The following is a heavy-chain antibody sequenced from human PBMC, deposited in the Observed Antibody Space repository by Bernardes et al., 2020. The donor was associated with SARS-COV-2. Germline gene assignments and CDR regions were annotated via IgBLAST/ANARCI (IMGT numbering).Heavy chain of an antibody. Sequence: SETLSLTCTVSGGYISSYYWSWIRQPPGKGLEWIGHIYYSGATNYNPSLKSRVTISVDTSKSQFSLNLRSVTAADTAVYYCARWADSRGYYRFDYWGRGTLVTVPS. CDR1: GGYISSYY. V-gene: IGHV4-59*01. CDR2: IYYSGAT. D-gene: IGHD3-22*01. CDR3: ARWADSRGYYRFDY. J-gene: IGHJ4*02.